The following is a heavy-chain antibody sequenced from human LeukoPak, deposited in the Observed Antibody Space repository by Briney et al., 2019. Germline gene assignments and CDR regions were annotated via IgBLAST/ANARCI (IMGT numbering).Heavy chain of an antibody. CDR2: ISGSGGST. V-gene: IGHV3-23*01. CDR1: GFTFSSYA. CDR3: AKSTRVGATVTTATFDY. J-gene: IGHJ4*02. D-gene: IGHD4-17*01. Sequence: GGSLRLSCAASGFTFSSYAMSWVRQAPGKGLEWVSAISGSGGSTYYADSVKGRFTISRDNSKNTLYLQMNSLRAEDTAVYYCAKSTRVGATVTTATFDYWGQGTLVTVSS.